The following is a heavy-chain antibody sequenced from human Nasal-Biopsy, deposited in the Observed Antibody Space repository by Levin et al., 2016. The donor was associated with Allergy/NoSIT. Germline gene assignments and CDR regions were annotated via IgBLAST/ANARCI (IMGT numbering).Heavy chain of an antibody. J-gene: IGHJ1*01. CDR2: ISYDGSNK. Sequence: GESLKISCAASGFTFTRYTMHWVRQAPAKGLEWVAFISYDGSNKDYADTVKGRFTISRDNSKNTLYLQVNSLRPEDTAMYYCARDPRELSTSVGPEYLRYWGQGTLATVSS. CDR1: GFTFTRYT. V-gene: IGHV3-30-3*01. CDR3: ARDPRELSTSVGPEYLRY. D-gene: IGHD1-7*01.